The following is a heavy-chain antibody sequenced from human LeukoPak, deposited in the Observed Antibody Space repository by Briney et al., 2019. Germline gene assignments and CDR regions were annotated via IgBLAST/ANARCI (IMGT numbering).Heavy chain of an antibody. CDR1: GGSISSSSYY. D-gene: IGHD6-13*01. CDR2: IYYSGST. Sequence: PSETLSLTRTVSGGSISSSSYYWGWIRQPPGKGLEWIGSIYYSGSTYYNPSLKSRVTISVDTSKNQFSLKLSSVTAADTAVYYCASGIAAAGLVDYWGQGTLVTVSS. V-gene: IGHV4-39*07. CDR3: ASGIAAAGLVDY. J-gene: IGHJ4*02.